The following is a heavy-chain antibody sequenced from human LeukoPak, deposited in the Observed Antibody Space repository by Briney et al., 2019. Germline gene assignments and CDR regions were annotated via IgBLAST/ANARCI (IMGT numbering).Heavy chain of an antibody. D-gene: IGHD5/OR15-5a*01. CDR1: GFTFDSYA. CDR3: AREREGSTLN. J-gene: IGHJ4*02. Sequence: GGSLRLSCATSGFTFDSYAVSWVRQAPGKGLEWVSAISGSGLDTYYADSVKGRFTVSRDNSKNTVYLQMNSLRAEDTAIYYCAREREGSTLNWGQGTLVTVSS. V-gene: IGHV3-23*01. CDR2: ISGSGLDT.